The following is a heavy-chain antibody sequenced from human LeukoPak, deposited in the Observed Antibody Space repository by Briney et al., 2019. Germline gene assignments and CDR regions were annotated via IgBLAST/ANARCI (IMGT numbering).Heavy chain of an antibody. CDR3: ARDPNPGTSGGVYYFDY. D-gene: IGHD1-14*01. CDR2: INPNSGGT. V-gene: IGHV1-2*02. CDR1: GYTFTGYY. J-gene: IGHJ4*02. Sequence: ASVKVSCKASGYTFTGYYMHWVRQAPGQGLEWMGWINPNSGGTNYAQKFQGRVTMTRDTSISTAYMELSRLRSDDTAVYYCARDPNPGTSGGVYYFDYWGQGTLVTVSS.